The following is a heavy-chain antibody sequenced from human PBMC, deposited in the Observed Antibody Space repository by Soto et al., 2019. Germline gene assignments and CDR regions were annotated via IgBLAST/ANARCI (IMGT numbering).Heavy chain of an antibody. CDR3: ARDSGTYLPPKHNYFDP. V-gene: IGHV4-30-4*08. Sequence: SETLSLTCCVSGASIGSGDDYWTWIRQSPGWGLEWIGYIADSGSTFYNPSIRSRLTIALDTSKNHFSLKLNSLRAEDTAVYFRARDSGTYLPPKHNYFDPWGQGTLVTVSS. CDR1: GASIGSGDDY. CDR2: IADSGST. J-gene: IGHJ5*02. D-gene: IGHD3-10*01.